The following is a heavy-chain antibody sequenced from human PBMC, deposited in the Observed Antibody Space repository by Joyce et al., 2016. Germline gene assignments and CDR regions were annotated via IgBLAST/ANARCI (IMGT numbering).Heavy chain of an antibody. CDR3: TTLRRYGGNDP. Sequence: EAQLVESGGGLVEPGGSLRLSCSASGFNFNTAWMSWVRQAPGKGLEWVGRIKIKIDGETTDYAAPVKGRFTISRDDSKNTLYLEMNNLKPEDTAVYYCTTLRRYGGNDPWGQGTLVTVSS. CDR2: IKIKIDGETT. CDR1: GFNFNTAW. V-gene: IGHV3-15*01. D-gene: IGHD1-26*01. J-gene: IGHJ5*02.